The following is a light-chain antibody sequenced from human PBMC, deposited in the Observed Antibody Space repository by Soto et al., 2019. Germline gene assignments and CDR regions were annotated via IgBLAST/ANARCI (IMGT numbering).Light chain of an antibody. V-gene: IGKV1-39*01. CDR1: QNINTY. Sequence: DIQMTQSTYSLSAAVGDRVTIACRASQNINTYLNWYQQKPGKAPKLLIHAASSLQSGVPSRVSGSGSGTDFTRTISSLQPEDVAVYYCQQSYSTLYTFGHGTNLDI. CDR2: AAS. J-gene: IGKJ2*01. CDR3: QQSYSTLYT.